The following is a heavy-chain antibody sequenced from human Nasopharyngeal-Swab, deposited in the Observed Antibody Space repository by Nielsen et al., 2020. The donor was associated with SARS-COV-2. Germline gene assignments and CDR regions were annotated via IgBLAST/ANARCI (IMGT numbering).Heavy chain of an antibody. CDR2: IYNTGTA. J-gene: IGHJ3*02. Sequence: SETLSLTCTVSGDSISSRTHFWGWIRQPPGKGLEWMGNIYNTGTAYYNPSLKSRVTISVDTSKNQFSLKLSSVTAADTAVYYCASESGRIVDTAMVSGAFDIWGQGTMVTVSS. CDR1: GDSISSRTHF. V-gene: IGHV4-39*07. CDR3: ASESGRIVDTAMVSGAFDI. D-gene: IGHD5-18*01.